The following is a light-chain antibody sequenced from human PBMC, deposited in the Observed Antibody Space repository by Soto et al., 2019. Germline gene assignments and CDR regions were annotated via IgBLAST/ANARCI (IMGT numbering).Light chain of an antibody. CDR1: QIFDSDS. Sequence: EIVLTQSPGTLSLSPGVRATLSCRASQIFDSDSLAWYQQKPGQAPRLLIYGASTRAPGIPDRFSGSGSGTAFTLTISRLEPEDFAVYFCQQFGNSPPMYTFGQGTKLEI. J-gene: IGKJ2*01. CDR2: GAS. CDR3: QQFGNSPPMYT. V-gene: IGKV3-20*01.